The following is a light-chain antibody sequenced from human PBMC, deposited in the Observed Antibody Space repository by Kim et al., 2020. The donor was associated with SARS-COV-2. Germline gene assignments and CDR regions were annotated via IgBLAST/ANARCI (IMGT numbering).Light chain of an antibody. CDR3: SSFASSDTLV. CDR2: DVN. CDR1: SCDVGRSNY. Sequence: GESSPVPCTGTSCDVGRSNYVSWYQQHPGKAPKLMIYDVNNRPSGVSNRFSGSKSGNTASLTISGLQAEDEADYYCSSFASSDTLVFGTGTKVTVL. J-gene: IGLJ1*01. V-gene: IGLV2-14*03.